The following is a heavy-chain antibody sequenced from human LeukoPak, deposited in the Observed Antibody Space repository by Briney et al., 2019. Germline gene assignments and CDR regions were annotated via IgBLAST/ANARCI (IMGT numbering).Heavy chain of an antibody. CDR2: IYYSGST. CDR1: GGSISSYY. V-gene: IGHV4-59*12. D-gene: IGHD3-22*01. Sequence: PSETLSLTCTVSGGSISSYYWSWIRQPPGKGLEWIGYIYYSGSTNYNPSLKSRVTMSVDTSKNQFSLKLSSVTAADTAVYYCASSASGYSPFDYWGQGTLVTVSS. J-gene: IGHJ4*02. CDR3: ASSASGYSPFDY.